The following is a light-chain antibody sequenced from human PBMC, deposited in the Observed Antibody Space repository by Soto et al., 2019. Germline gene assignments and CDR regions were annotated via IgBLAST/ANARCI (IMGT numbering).Light chain of an antibody. CDR1: HSISGW. V-gene: IGKV1-5*01. J-gene: IGKJ1*01. Sequence: DLQMTQSPSTLSASVGDRVIITCRASHSISGWLAWYQQKPGKAPKSLIYDASILESGVPSRFSGSGSGTEFTLTIASLQPDDFATYYCQQYNSFPWTFAQGTKVE. CDR2: DAS. CDR3: QQYNSFPWT.